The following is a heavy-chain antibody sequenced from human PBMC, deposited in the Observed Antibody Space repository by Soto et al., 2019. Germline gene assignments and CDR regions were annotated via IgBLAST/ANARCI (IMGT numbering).Heavy chain of an antibody. J-gene: IGHJ6*02. CDR3: AKVRRAGWDSSGHKLYYGMDV. Sequence: GGSLRLSCAASGFTFSSYAMSWVRQAPGKGLEWVSAISGSGGSTYYADSVKGRFTISRDNSKNTLYLQMNSLRAEDTAVYYCAKVRRAGWDSSGHKLYYGMDVWGQGTTVTVSS. CDR2: ISGSGGST. V-gene: IGHV3-23*01. CDR1: GFTFSSYA. D-gene: IGHD6-19*01.